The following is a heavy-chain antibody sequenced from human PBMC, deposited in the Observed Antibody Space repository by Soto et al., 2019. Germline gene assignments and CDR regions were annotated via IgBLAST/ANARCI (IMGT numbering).Heavy chain of an antibody. CDR1: GFTFSSYA. CDR2: ISGSGGST. J-gene: IGHJ6*04. CDR3: AKSLLCFGELLPNAYYGMDV. V-gene: IGHV3-23*01. D-gene: IGHD3-10*01. Sequence: EVQLLESGGGLVQPGGSLRLSCAASGFTFSSYAMSWVRQAPGKGLEWVSAISGSGGSTYYADSVKGRFTISRDNSKNTLYLQMNSLRADDTAVYYWAKSLLCFGELLPNAYYGMDVWGLGITVIVSS.